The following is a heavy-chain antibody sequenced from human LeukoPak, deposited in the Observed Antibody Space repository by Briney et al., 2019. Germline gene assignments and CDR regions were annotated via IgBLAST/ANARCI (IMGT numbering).Heavy chain of an antibody. CDR2: INSDGSST. V-gene: IGHV3-74*01. CDR3: AKDLDRGEAVAGTFDY. J-gene: IGHJ4*02. Sequence: GGSLRLSCAASGFTFSSYWMHWVRQVPGKGLVWVSRINSDGSSTSYADSVKGRFTISRDNSKNTLYLQMNSLRAEDTAVYYCAKDLDRGEAVAGTFDYWGQGTLVTVSS. D-gene: IGHD6-19*01. CDR1: GFTFSSYW.